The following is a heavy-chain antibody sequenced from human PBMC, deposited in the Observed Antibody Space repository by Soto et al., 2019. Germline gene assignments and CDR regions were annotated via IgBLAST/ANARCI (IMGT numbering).Heavy chain of an antibody. CDR2: IFVDGTTI. CDR3: ARDKDWAFDH. J-gene: IGHJ4*02. D-gene: IGHD3-9*01. CDR1: GFTFSSYS. V-gene: IGHV3-48*03. Sequence: QPGGSLRLSCVASGFTFSSYSMVWVRQSPGKGQEWVSYIFVDGTTIHYVDSVKGRFTVSRDNAQNSLFLLVNSLRAEDTGIYYCARDKDWAFDHWGQGTLVTVSS.